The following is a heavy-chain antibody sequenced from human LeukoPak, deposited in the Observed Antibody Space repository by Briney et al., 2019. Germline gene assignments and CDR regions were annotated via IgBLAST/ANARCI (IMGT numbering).Heavy chain of an antibody. CDR3: ARDLRGLDAFDI. CDR1: GHTFTSYY. J-gene: IGHJ3*02. V-gene: IGHV1-46*01. Sequence: GASVKVSCKASGHTFTSYYMHWVRQAPGQGLEWMGTINPSGGSTSYAQKFQGRVTMTRDTSTSTVYMELSSLRSEDTAVYYCARDLRGLDAFDIWGQGTMVTVSS. CDR2: INPSGGST.